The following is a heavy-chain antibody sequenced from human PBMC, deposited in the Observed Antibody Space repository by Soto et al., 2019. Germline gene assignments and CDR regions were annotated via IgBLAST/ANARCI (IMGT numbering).Heavy chain of an antibody. CDR1: GYSFTSYW. CDR2: IYPGDSDT. V-gene: IGHV5-51*03. CDR3: ARRGYCNTGTCYWYFDL. Sequence: EVQLVQSGAEVKKPGESLKISCKGSGYSFTSYWIGWLRQMPGKGLEWMGIIYPGDSDTTYSPSFQGQVTISADKSISTAYLQWSSLKASDTAMYYCARRGYCNTGTCYWYFDLWGRGTLVTVSS. J-gene: IGHJ2*01. D-gene: IGHD2-8*01.